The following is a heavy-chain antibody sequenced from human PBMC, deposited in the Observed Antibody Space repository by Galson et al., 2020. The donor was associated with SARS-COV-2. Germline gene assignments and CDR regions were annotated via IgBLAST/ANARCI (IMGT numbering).Heavy chain of an antibody. D-gene: IGHD3-10*01. CDR1: GITFSSYD. CDR3: ARGTGSGSYPYYYYMDV. Sequence: GGSLRLSCAASGITFSSYDMHWVRQATGKGLEWVSAIGTAGDTYYPGSVKGRFTISRENAKNSLYLQMNSLRAGDTAVYYCARGTGSGSYPYYYYMDVWGKGTTVTVSS. J-gene: IGHJ6*03. V-gene: IGHV3-13*01. CDR2: IGTAGDT.